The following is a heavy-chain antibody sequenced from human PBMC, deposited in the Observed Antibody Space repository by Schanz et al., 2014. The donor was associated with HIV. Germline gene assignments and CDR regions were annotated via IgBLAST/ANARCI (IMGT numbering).Heavy chain of an antibody. CDR2: MNPNRGNA. V-gene: IGHV1-8*02. CDR1: GGTFSSYA. D-gene: IGHD3-9*01. J-gene: IGHJ4*03. Sequence: QVQLVQSGAEVKKPGSSVKVSCKASGGTFSSYAISWVRQAPGQGLEWMGWMNPNRGNAGFAQNFQGRVSLTRDYSITTAYMELRSLRSDDTAVYYCAKGEDWPGPQLDHWGHGSLVIVSS. CDR3: AKGEDWPGPQLDH.